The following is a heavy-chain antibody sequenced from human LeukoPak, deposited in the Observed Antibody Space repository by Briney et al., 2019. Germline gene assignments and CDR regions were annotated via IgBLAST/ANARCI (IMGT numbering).Heavy chain of an antibody. Sequence: PGGSLRLSCAASGFTVSSNYMSWVRQAPWKGLEWVSVMYSGGSTYYADSVKGRFTISRDNSKNTLYLQMNSLRAEDTAVYYCARRGTPNYYGSGNHYFDYWGQGTLVTVSS. D-gene: IGHD3-10*01. CDR3: ARRGTPNYYGSGNHYFDY. V-gene: IGHV3-53*05. CDR1: GFTVSSNY. J-gene: IGHJ4*02. CDR2: MYSGGST.